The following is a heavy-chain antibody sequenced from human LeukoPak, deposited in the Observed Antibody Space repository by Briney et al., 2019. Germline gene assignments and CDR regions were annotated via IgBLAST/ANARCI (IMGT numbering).Heavy chain of an antibody. CDR1: GYTFTGYY. J-gene: IGHJ3*02. V-gene: IGHV1-2*02. D-gene: IGHD2-2*01. CDR3: ARDLAQGICSSTSCHLGGAFDI. Sequence: GASVKVSCKASGYTFTGYYMHWVRQAPGQGLEWMGWINPNSGGTNYAQKFQGRVTMTRDTSISTAYMELSRLRSDDTAVYYCARDLAQGICSSTSCHLGGAFDIWGQGTMVTVSS. CDR2: INPNSGGT.